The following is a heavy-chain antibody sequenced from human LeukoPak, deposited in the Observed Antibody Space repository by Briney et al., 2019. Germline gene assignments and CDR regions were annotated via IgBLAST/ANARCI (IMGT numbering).Heavy chain of an antibody. CDR3: ARTGHSSSWYSNWFDP. J-gene: IGHJ5*02. CDR2: ISSSGSNI. V-gene: IGHV3-48*03. Sequence: GGSLRLSCAASGFTFSSYEMNWVRQAPGKGLEWVSYISSSGSNIYYADSVKGRFTISRDNAKNSLYLQMNSLRAEDTAVYYCARTGHSSSWYSNWFDPWGQGTLVTVSS. CDR1: GFTFSSYE. D-gene: IGHD6-13*01.